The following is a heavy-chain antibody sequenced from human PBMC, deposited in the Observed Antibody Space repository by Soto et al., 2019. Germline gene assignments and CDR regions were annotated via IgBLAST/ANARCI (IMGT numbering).Heavy chain of an antibody. Sequence: SETLSLTCTVSGGSVSSGSYYWSWIRQPPGKGLEWIGYIYYSGSTNYNPSLKSRVTISVDTSKNQFSLKLSSVTAADTAVYYCARAGGATMVQELDYWGQGTLVTVSS. D-gene: IGHD1-26*01. V-gene: IGHV4-61*01. J-gene: IGHJ4*02. CDR2: IYYSGST. CDR1: GGSVSSGSYY. CDR3: ARAGGATMVQELDY.